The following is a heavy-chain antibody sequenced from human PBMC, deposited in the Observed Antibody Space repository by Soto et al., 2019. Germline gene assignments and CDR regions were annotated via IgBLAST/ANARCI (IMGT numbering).Heavy chain of an antibody. CDR2: IYWDDDK. J-gene: IGHJ4*02. CDR3: AHLPRYFDWFSFDY. V-gene: IGHV2-5*02. Sequence: QITLKESGPTLVKPTQTLTLTCTFSGFSLSTSGVGVGWIRQPPGKALAWLALIYWDDDKRYSPSLKSRLTMTKDPSKNQVVLTMTNMDPVDTSTDYCAHLPRYFDWFSFDYWGQGTLVTVSS. CDR1: GFSLSTSGVG. D-gene: IGHD3-9*01.